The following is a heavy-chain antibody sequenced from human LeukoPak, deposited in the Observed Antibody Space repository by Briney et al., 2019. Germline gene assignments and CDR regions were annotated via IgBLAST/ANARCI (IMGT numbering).Heavy chain of an antibody. Sequence: GGSLRLSCAASGFTFSSYAMSWVRQAPGKGLEWVSAISGSGGSTYYADSVKGRFTISRDNSKNTLYLQTNSLRAEDTAVYYCAKDIAAAPSSPDCWGQGTLVTVSS. CDR2: ISGSGGST. V-gene: IGHV3-23*01. CDR3: AKDIAAAPSSPDC. CDR1: GFTFSSYA. J-gene: IGHJ4*02. D-gene: IGHD6-13*01.